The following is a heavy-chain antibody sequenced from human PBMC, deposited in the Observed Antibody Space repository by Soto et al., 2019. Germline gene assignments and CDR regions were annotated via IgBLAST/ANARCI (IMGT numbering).Heavy chain of an antibody. Sequence: VQLVESGGGLVQPGGSLRLSCAASGFTFSSYDMHWVRQATGKGLEWVSAIGTAGDTYYPGSVKGRFTISRENAKNSLYLQMNSLRAGDTAVYYCARDRGVRGPGGMDVWGQGTTVTVSS. CDR3: ARDRGVRGPGGMDV. V-gene: IGHV3-13*01. D-gene: IGHD3-10*01. CDR1: GFTFSSYD. J-gene: IGHJ6*02. CDR2: IGTAGDT.